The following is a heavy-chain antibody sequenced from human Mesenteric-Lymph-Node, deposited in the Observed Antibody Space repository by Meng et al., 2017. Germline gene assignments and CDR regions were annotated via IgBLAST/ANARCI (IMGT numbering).Heavy chain of an antibody. J-gene: IGHJ4*02. V-gene: IGHV4-31*03. CDR2: IYYSGST. CDR1: GGSISSAGYY. Sequence: QVQRQESGPGLVKPSQTLSLTCSVSGGSISSAGYYWSWIRQHPGKGLEWIGYIYYSGSTYYNPSLKSRVTISVDKSKNQFSLKLTSVTAADTAVYYCARGGYYSFDYWGQGTLVTVFS. CDR3: ARGGYYSFDY. D-gene: IGHD5-18*01.